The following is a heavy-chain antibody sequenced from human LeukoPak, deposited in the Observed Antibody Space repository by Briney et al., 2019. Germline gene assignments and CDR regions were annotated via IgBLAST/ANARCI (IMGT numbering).Heavy chain of an antibody. CDR1: GFTFSGSA. V-gene: IGHV3-73*01. CDR2: IRSKANSYAT. Sequence: PGGSLKLSCAASGFTFSGSAMHWVRQASGKGLEWVGRIRSKANSYATAYAASVKGRFTISRDDSKSIAYLQVNSLKTEDTAVYYCTRILLKWELPGSDAFDIWGEGTMVTVSS. CDR3: TRILLKWELPGSDAFDI. J-gene: IGHJ3*02. D-gene: IGHD1-26*01.